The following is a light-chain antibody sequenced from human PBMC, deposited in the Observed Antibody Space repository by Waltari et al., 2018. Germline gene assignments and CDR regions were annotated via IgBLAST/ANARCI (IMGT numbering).Light chain of an antibody. CDR3: QQSYSAPLH. J-gene: IGKJ4*01. CDR2: DAS. CDR1: QGISSA. V-gene: IGKV1-13*02. Sequence: AIQLTQSPSSLAASVGDRVTITCRASQGISSAVAWYQQKPGKVPNLLIYDASRLERGVPSRFSGSTSGTDFTLTISSLQPEDFATYYCQQSYSAPLHFGGGTRVDI.